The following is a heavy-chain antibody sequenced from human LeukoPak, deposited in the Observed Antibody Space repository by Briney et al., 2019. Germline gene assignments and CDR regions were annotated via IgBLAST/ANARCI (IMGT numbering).Heavy chain of an antibody. V-gene: IGHV3-33*01. Sequence: GRSLRLSCAASGFTFTNYGMHWVRQAPGKGLEWVAVIWYDGSIKYYADSVKGRFTISRDNSKNTVYLQMNSLRAEDTAVYYCASRRSLPGICGGTSCPPNWFDPWGQGTLVTVSS. J-gene: IGHJ5*02. CDR3: ASRRSLPGICGGTSCPPNWFDP. D-gene: IGHD2-2*01. CDR2: IWYDGSIK. CDR1: GFTFTNYG.